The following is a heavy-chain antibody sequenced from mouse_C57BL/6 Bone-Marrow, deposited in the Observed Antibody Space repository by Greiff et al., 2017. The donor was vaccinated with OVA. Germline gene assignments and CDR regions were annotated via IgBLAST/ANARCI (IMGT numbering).Heavy chain of an antibody. Sequence: VQLQESGAELVKPGASVKMSCKASGYTFTTYPIEWMKQNHGKSLEWIGNFHPYNDDTKYNEKFKGKATLTVEKSSSTFYLELSRLTSDDSAVYYCARGLYYGKRDYAMDYWGQGTSVTVSS. CDR2: FHPYNDDT. J-gene: IGHJ4*01. D-gene: IGHD2-1*01. V-gene: IGHV1-47*01. CDR1: GYTFTTYP. CDR3: ARGLYYGKRDYAMDY.